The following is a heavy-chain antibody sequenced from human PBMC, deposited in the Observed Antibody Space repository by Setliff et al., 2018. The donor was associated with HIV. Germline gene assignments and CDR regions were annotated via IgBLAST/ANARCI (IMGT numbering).Heavy chain of an antibody. CDR3: ARSPYYDILTGYYSQYYFDY. Sequence: ASVKVSCKASGCTFTGYYMHWVRQAPGQGLEWMGWINPNSGGTNYAQKFQGRVTTTRDTSISTAYMELSRLRSDDTAVYYCARSPYYDILTGYYSQYYFDYWGQGTLVTVSS. J-gene: IGHJ4*02. CDR1: GCTFTGYY. D-gene: IGHD3-9*01. V-gene: IGHV1-2*02. CDR2: INPNSGGT.